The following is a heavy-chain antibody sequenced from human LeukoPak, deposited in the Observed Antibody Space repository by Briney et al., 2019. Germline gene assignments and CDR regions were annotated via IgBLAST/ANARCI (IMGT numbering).Heavy chain of an antibody. D-gene: IGHD1-7*01. CDR2: VGGGDDI. J-gene: IGHJ4*02. Sequence: GGSLRLSRVASGFTFNIYGMSWVRQAPGKGLEWVSSVGGGDDIHYADSVKGRFTCSRDNAKNTVYLQMNSLRVEDTAIYFCAQDATPGNSIWDHFKSWGQGTLVTVSS. CDR3: AQDATPGNSIWDHFKS. CDR1: GFTFNIYG. V-gene: IGHV3-23*01.